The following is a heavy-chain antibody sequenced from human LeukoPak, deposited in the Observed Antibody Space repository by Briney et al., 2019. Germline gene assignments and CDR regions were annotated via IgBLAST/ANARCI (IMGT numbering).Heavy chain of an antibody. CDR3: AKAPSSLRFLEWPFDY. CDR2: ISGSGGST. CDR1: GFTFSSYA. V-gene: IGHV3-23*01. J-gene: IGHJ4*02. Sequence: GGSLRLSCAASGFTFSSYAMSWVRQAPGKGLEWVSDISGSGGSTYYADSVKGRFTISRDNSKNTLYLQMNSLRAEDTAVYYCAKAPSSLRFLEWPFDYWGQGTLVTVSS. D-gene: IGHD3-3*01.